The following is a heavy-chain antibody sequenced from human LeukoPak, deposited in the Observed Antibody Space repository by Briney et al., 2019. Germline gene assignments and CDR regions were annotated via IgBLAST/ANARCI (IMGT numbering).Heavy chain of an antibody. CDR3: ARLNVEMATMGAFDI. J-gene: IGHJ3*02. Sequence: GASVRVSCKASGYTFTGYYIHWVRQAPGQGLEWMGWINPKTGGTKYAQKFQGRVTMTRDTSISTAYMELSRLRSDDTAMYSCARLNVEMATMGAFDIWGQGTMVTVSS. V-gene: IGHV1-2*02. CDR1: GYTFTGYY. D-gene: IGHD5-24*01. CDR2: INPKTGGT.